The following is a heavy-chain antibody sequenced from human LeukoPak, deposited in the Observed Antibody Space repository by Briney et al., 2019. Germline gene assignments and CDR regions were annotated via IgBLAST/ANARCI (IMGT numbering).Heavy chain of an antibody. V-gene: IGHV3-64*01. CDR2: ISGSGGST. J-gene: IGHJ4*02. Sequence: GGSLRLSCAASGFTFSSYAMDWVRQAPGKGLEYVSAISGSGGSTSYANSVKGRFIISRDNSKNTLYLQMGSLRPDDMAVYYCARGYCSSTSCYVSDYWGQGTLVTVSS. CDR1: GFTFSSYA. CDR3: ARGYCSSTSCYVSDY. D-gene: IGHD2-2*01.